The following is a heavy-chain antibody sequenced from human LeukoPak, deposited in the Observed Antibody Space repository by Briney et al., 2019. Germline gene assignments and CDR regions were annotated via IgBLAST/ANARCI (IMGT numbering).Heavy chain of an antibody. D-gene: IGHD1-26*01. CDR3: ARGRNLYSGSYYSYYYYYMDV. J-gene: IGHJ6*03. Sequence: SETLSLTCAVYGGSFSGYYWSWIRQPPGKGLEWTGEINHSGSTNYNPSLKSRVTISVDTSKNQFSLKLSSVTAADTAVYYCARGRNLYSGSYYSYYYYYMDVWDKGTTVTVSS. V-gene: IGHV4-34*01. CDR1: GGSFSGYY. CDR2: INHSGST.